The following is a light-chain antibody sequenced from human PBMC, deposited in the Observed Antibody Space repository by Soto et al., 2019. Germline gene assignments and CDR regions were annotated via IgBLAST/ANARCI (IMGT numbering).Light chain of an antibody. CDR1: QSVSSN. V-gene: IGKV3-15*01. CDR2: GAS. CDR3: QQYNNWPMYT. Sequence: EIVMTQSPATLSVSPGERATLSCRASQSVSSNLAWYQQKPGQAPRLLIYGASTRATGIPARFSGSGSGTELTHTISSLQSEDFAVYYCQQYNNWPMYTFGQGTKLEIK. J-gene: IGKJ2*01.